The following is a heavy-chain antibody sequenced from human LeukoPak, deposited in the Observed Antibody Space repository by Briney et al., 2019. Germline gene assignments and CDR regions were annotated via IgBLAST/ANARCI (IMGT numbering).Heavy chain of an antibody. CDR1: GYTFTSYY. CDR3: ARDLYYYDSGGPDY. D-gene: IGHD3-22*01. V-gene: IGHV1-46*01. J-gene: IGHJ4*02. CDR2: INPSGGST. Sequence: ASVKVSCKASGYTFTSYYMHWVRQAPGQGLEWMGIINPSGGSTSYAQKFQDRVTINTDESTSTVYMELNSLRSEDTAVYYCARDLYYYDSGGPDYWGQGTLVSVSS.